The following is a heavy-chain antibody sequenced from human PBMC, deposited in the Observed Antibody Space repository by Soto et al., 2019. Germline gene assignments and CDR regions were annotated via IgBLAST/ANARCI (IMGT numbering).Heavy chain of an antibody. J-gene: IGHJ4*02. CDR3: ARDQGSHPGD. CDR1: GLSISSGDW. V-gene: IGHV4-4*02. CDR2: IHHSGSA. Sequence: QVQLQESGPGLVRLSGTVSLTCAVSGLSISSGDWWSWVRQPPGKGLEWIGEIHHSGSANYNPSLKSRVTLSVVPSKDLFSLTLISVTAADTAFYYCARDQGSHPGDWGQGTLVSVSS. D-gene: IGHD6-13*01.